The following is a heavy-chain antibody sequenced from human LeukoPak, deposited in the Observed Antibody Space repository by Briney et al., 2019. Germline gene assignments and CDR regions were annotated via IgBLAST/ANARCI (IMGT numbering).Heavy chain of an antibody. J-gene: IGHJ4*02. Sequence: GGSLRLSCAASGFTFSSYAMNWVRQAPGKGLEWVSGISGGCGNTYYADSVKGRFTISTDNSKNTLYLQMNSLKAEDTAVYYCAKGKGFGITRPFDYWGQGTLVTVSS. D-gene: IGHD3-10*01. CDR2: ISGGCGNT. V-gene: IGHV3-23*01. CDR3: AKGKGFGITRPFDY. CDR1: GFTFSSYA.